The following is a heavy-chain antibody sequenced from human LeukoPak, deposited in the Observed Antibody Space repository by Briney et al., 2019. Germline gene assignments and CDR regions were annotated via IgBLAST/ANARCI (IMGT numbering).Heavy chain of an antibody. Sequence: GGSLRLSCAASGFTFSSYAMSWVRHAPGKGLEWVSAISGSGGSTYYADPVKGRFTISRDNSKNTLYLQMNSLSAEDTAVYYCAKDREIVATIYIDYWGQGTLVTVSS. J-gene: IGHJ4*02. D-gene: IGHD5-12*01. CDR2: ISGSGGST. CDR1: GFTFSSYA. V-gene: IGHV3-23*01. CDR3: AKDREIVATIYIDY.